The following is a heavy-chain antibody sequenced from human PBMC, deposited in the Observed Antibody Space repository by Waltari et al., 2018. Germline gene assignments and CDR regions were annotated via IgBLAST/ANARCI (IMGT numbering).Heavy chain of an antibody. CDR2: VNPSRCGT. V-gene: IGHV1-2*02. CDR1: GYSFSDYY. Sequence: QVQLVQSGAEVKKPGASVKVSCKSSGYSFSDYYINWVRQAPGQGLEGMGWVNPSRCGTTYAQKLQARVTMTRDRATNTAYMDLRGLTPDDTAVYFCARNKGKTISTRRAFRLDPWGQGTLVSVSS. J-gene: IGHJ5*02. D-gene: IGHD1-1*01. CDR3: ARNKGKTISTRRAFRLDP.